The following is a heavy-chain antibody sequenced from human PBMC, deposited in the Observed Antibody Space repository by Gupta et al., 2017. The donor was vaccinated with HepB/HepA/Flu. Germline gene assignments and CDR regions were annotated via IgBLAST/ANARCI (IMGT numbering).Heavy chain of an antibody. CDR2: ISDGGGST. J-gene: IGHJ4*02. Sequence: EVHLLASGGGLVQPGGSLRLSCAASGFTFSNYAMRGVRQAPGKGLEWVSTISDGGGSTYYADSVKGRFTISRDNSKNTLYLQMNSLRAEDTAVFYCAKVRNNAYYSSLDYWGQGTLVTVSS. D-gene: IGHD3-16*01. V-gene: IGHV3-23*01. CDR3: AKVRNNAYYSSLDY. CDR1: GFTFSNYA.